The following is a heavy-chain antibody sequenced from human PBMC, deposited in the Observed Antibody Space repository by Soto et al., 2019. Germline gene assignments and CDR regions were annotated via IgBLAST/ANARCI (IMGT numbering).Heavy chain of an antibody. CDR2: ISSSGSTI. CDR1: GFTFSDYY. J-gene: IGHJ5*02. V-gene: IGHV3-11*01. D-gene: IGHD1-20*01. Sequence: GGSLRLSCAASGFTFSDYYMSWIRQAPGKGLEWVSYISSSGSTIYYADSVKGRFTISRDNAKNSLYLQMNSLRAEDTAVYYCASPPITGTQSHWFDPWGQGTLVTVSS. CDR3: ASPPITGTQSHWFDP.